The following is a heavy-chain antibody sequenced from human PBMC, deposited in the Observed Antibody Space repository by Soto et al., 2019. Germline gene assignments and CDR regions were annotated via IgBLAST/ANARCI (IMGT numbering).Heavy chain of an antibody. Sequence: QVQLQESGPGLVKPSQTLSLTCTVSGDSVSSSSYYWSWIRQHPGKGLEWIGYIHHSGTTYHNPSLKSRITLSVDTSKNQFSLRLSSVTAADTAVYYCASGLGYKAWGQGTLVTVSS. CDR1: GDSVSSSSYY. J-gene: IGHJ5*02. CDR2: IHHSGTT. V-gene: IGHV4-31*03. D-gene: IGHD5-12*01. CDR3: ASGLGYKA.